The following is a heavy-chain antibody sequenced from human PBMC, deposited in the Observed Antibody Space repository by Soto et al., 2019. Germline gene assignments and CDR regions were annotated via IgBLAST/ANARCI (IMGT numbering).Heavy chain of an antibody. CDR2: ISSSSSTI. J-gene: IGHJ6*02. Sequence: SLRLSCAASGFTFSSYSMNWVRQAPGKGLEWVSYISSSSSTIYYADSVKGRFTISRDNAKNSLYLQMNSLRDEDTAVYYCARDQGIVLVPAAMPAWGMDVWGQGTTVTVSS. D-gene: IGHD2-2*01. CDR1: GFTFSSYS. V-gene: IGHV3-48*02. CDR3: ARDQGIVLVPAAMPAWGMDV.